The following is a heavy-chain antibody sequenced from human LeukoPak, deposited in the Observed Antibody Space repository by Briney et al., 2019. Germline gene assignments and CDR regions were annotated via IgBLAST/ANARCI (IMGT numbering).Heavy chain of an antibody. CDR1: GGSFSGYY. D-gene: IGHD6-19*01. Sequence: SETLSLTCAVYGGSFSGYYWSWLRQPPGKGLEWIGEINHSGSTNYNPSLKSRVTISVDTSKNQFSLKLSSVTAADTAVYYCASPGYSSGWLTFDYWGQGTLVTVSS. CDR2: INHSGST. J-gene: IGHJ4*02. V-gene: IGHV4-34*01. CDR3: ASPGYSSGWLTFDY.